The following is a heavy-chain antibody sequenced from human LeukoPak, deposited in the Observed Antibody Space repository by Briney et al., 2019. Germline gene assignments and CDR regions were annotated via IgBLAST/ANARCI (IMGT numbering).Heavy chain of an antibody. J-gene: IGHJ4*02. CDR3: ARHQALARFDY. CDR2: ISHSGIT. V-gene: IGHV4-59*04. Sequence: SETLSLTSTVSGGSISSYFWNWIRQPPGKGLEWIGSISHSGITYYSPSLTSRVTMSLDTSKNQFSLKLSSVTAADTAVYYCARHQALARFDYWGQGTLVTVSS. CDR1: GGSISSYF. D-gene: IGHD3-16*01.